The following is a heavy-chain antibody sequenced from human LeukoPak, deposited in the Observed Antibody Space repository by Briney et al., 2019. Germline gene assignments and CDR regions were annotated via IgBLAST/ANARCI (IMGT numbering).Heavy chain of an antibody. J-gene: IGHJ4*02. CDR1: GFTFGTFE. CDR2: ISDSATTK. D-gene: IGHD3-10*01. CDR3: ARVFGSGSSDY. V-gene: IGHV3-48*03. Sequence: PRGSLRLSRSVSGFTFGTFEMNWVCQAPRRGPEWVSYISDSATTKYYADSVNRRFTTARDNAKNLLYLQMNSLGAEETADYYCARVFGSGSSDYWGQGTLVTVSS.